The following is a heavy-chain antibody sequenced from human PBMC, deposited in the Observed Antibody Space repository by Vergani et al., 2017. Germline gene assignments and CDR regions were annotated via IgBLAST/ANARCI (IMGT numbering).Heavy chain of an antibody. J-gene: IGHJ6*02. CDR2: INSDGTDT. D-gene: IGHD2-15*01. CDR1: EFTLSHYW. CDR3: ARYWSGGSCSPSYFGLDV. V-gene: IGHV3-74*01. Sequence: EVQLVESGGGSVQPGTSLRLSCAASEFTLSHYWMHWVRRAPGKGLVWVSRINSDGTDTTYADSVRGRFTISRDNVRKTVYLQMTSLRVEDTGVYYCARYWSGGSCSPSYFGLDVWGQGTMVTVSS.